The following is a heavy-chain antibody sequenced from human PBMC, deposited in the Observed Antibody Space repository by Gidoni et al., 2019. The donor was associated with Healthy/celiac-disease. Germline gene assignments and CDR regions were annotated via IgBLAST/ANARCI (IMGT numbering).Heavy chain of an antibody. V-gene: IGHV3-48*02. CDR3: ARDGVDPYYYGSGSWAPANWFDP. J-gene: IGHJ5*02. D-gene: IGHD3-10*01. CDR1: GFTFSSYS. Sequence: EVQLVESGGGLVQPGGSLRLSCAASGFTFSSYSMNWVRQAPGKGLEWVSYISSSSSTIYYADSVKGRFTISRDNAKNSLYLQMNSLRDEDTAVYYCARDGVDPYYYGSGSWAPANWFDPWGQGTLVTVSS. CDR2: ISSSSSTI.